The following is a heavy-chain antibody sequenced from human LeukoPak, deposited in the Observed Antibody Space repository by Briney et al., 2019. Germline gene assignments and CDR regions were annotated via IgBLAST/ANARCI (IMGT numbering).Heavy chain of an antibody. D-gene: IGHD3-22*01. CDR1: GGSISSYY. CDR2: IYYSGST. J-gene: IGHJ4*02. V-gene: IGHV4-59*01. Sequence: PSETLSLTCTVSGGSISSYYWSWIRQPPGKGLEWIGHIYYSGSTNYNPSLKSRVTISVDTSKNQFSLKLSSVSAADTAVYYCARGHYYDSSGLFDYWGQGTLVTVSS. CDR3: ARGHYYDSSGLFDY.